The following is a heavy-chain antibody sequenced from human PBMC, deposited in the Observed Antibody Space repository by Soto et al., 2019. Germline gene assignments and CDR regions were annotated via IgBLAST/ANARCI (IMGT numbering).Heavy chain of an antibody. CDR3: ARASVVTPGYYYYYGMDV. CDR2: IIPIFGTA. D-gene: IGHD2-21*02. V-gene: IGHV1-69*01. J-gene: IGHJ6*02. CDR1: GVTCSSYA. Sequence: QVQLVQSGAEVKKPGSSVKVSCQDSGVTCSSYAISWVRQAPGQGLEWMGGIIPIFGTANYAQKFQGRVTITADESTSTAYMELSSLRSEDTAVYYCARASVVTPGYYYYYGMDVWGQGTTVTVSS.